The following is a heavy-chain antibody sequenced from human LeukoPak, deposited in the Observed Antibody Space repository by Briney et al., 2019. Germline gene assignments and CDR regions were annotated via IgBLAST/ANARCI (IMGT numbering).Heavy chain of an antibody. Sequence: PGGSLRLSCAASGLTFSSYGMHWVRQAPGKGLEWVAVIWYDGSNKNYVDSVKGRLTISRDNSKNTLYLEMKSLRAEDTAVYYCAVGSTSVYTYGYLDYWGQGTLVTVSS. J-gene: IGHJ4*02. CDR1: GLTFSSYG. CDR2: IWYDGSNK. CDR3: AVGSTSVYTYGYLDY. D-gene: IGHD5-18*01. V-gene: IGHV3-33*01.